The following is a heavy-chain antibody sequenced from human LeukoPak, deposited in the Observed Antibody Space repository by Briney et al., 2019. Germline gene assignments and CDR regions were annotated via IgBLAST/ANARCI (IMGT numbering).Heavy chain of an antibody. J-gene: IGHJ4*02. Sequence: GESLKISCKGSGYSITSYWIGWVRQMPGKDLEWMGIIYPGDSDTRYSPSFQGQVTISADKSISTAYLQWSSLKASDTAMYYCARLSHPYCSGGSCLPDDYWGQGTLVTVSS. V-gene: IGHV5-51*01. CDR1: GYSITSYW. CDR3: ARLSHPYCSGGSCLPDDY. CDR2: IYPGDSDT. D-gene: IGHD2-15*01.